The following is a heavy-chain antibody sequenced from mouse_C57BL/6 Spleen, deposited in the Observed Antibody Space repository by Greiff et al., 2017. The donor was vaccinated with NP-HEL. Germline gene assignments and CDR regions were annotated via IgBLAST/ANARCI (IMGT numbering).Heavy chain of an antibody. D-gene: IGHD1-1*01. V-gene: IGHV1-15*01. CDR2: IDPETGGT. J-gene: IGHJ1*03. Sequence: VNVVESGAELVRPGASVTLSCKASGYTFTDYEMHWVKQTPVHGLEWIGAIDPETGGTAYNQKFKGKAILTADKSSSTAYMELRSLTSEDSAVYYCTRSLYYYGSSYWYFDVWGTGTTVTVSS. CDR1: GYTFTDYE. CDR3: TRSLYYYGSSYWYFDV.